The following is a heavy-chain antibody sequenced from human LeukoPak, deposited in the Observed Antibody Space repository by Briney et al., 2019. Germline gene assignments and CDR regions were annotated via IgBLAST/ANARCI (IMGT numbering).Heavy chain of an antibody. J-gene: IGHJ5*02. CDR1: GGSFSGYY. CDR2: INHSGST. Sequence: PSETLSLTCAVYGGSFSGYYWSWIRQPPGKGLEWIGEINHSGSTNYNPSLKSRVTISVDTSKNQFSLKLSSVTAADTAVYYCARGLRYSSTAWFDPWGQGTLVTVSS. D-gene: IGHD5-18*01. V-gene: IGHV4-34*01. CDR3: ARGLRYSSTAWFDP.